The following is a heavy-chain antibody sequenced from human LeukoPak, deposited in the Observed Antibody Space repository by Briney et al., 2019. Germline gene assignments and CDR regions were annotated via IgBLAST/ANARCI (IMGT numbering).Heavy chain of an antibody. CDR1: GGSISSCSYY. V-gene: IGHV4-39*01. J-gene: IGHJ4*02. CDR2: ICYSGSS. CDR3: ARSGGDYDYVWGSYRPAKPDY. D-gene: IGHD3-16*02. Sequence: SETLSLTCTVSGGSISSCSYYWGWIRQRPGKGLEWIGSICYSGSSYYNPSLNSRVTISVDTSKNQFSLKLSSVTAADTAVYYCARSGGDYDYVWGSYRPAKPDYWGQGTLVTVSS.